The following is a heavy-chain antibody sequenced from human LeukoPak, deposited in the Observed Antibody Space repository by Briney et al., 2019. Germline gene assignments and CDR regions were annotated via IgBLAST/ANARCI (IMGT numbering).Heavy chain of an antibody. J-gene: IGHJ6*03. V-gene: IGHV3-64*01. D-gene: IGHD4-11*01. CDR3: ARSPPTNYYMDV. CDR2: ISRSGGHT. Sequence: GGSLRLSCAASGFTFSSYAIHWVRQAPGKGLEYVSAISRSGGHTYYANSVEGRFTISRDNSKNTLYLQMGSLRAEDMAVYYCARSPPTNYYMDVWGKGTTVTVSS. CDR1: GFTFSSYA.